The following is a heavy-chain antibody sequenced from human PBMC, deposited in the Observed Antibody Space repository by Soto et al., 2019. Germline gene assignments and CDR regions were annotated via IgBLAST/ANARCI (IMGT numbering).Heavy chain of an antibody. CDR3: ARHWGEETIFRVVINDYYYGLDV. Sequence: SETLSLTCTVSGGSISSSSYYWGWIRQPPGKGLEWIGSIYYSGSTYYNLSLKSRVTISVDTSKNQFSLKLSSVTAADTAVYYCARHWGEETIFRVVINDYYYGLDVWGQGTTVTVS. D-gene: IGHD3-3*01. CDR2: IYYSGST. J-gene: IGHJ6*02. CDR1: GGSISSSSYY. V-gene: IGHV4-39*01.